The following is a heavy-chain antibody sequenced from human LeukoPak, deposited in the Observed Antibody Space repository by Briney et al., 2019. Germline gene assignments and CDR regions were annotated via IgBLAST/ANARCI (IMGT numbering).Heavy chain of an antibody. CDR2: INHSGST. V-gene: IGHV4-34*01. Sequence: SETLSLTCAVYGGSFSGYYWSWIRQPPGKGLEWIGEINHSGSTNYNPSLKSRVTISVDTSKNQFSLKLNSVTAADTAVYYCTRRGRHSSNSFDYWGQGTLVTVSS. D-gene: IGHD6-6*01. J-gene: IGHJ4*02. CDR3: TRRGRHSSNSFDY. CDR1: GGSFSGYY.